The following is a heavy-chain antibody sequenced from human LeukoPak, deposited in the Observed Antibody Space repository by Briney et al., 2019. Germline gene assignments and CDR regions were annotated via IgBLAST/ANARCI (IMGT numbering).Heavy chain of an antibody. CDR3: AHLSTTAAFDI. V-gene: IGHV2-5*02. Sequence: SGPTLVKPTQTLTLTCTFSGFSLSTSGVGVGWIRQPPGRALECLALIYWDDDKRYSPSLKSRLTITKDTSKNQVVLTMTNMDPVDTATYYCAHLSTTAAFDIWGQGTMVTASS. D-gene: IGHD1-1*01. CDR1: GFSLSTSGVG. CDR2: IYWDDDK. J-gene: IGHJ3*02.